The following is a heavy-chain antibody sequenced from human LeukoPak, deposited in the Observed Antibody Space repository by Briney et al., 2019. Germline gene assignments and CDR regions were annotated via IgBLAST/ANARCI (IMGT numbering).Heavy chain of an antibody. Sequence: GGSLRLSCAASGFTFSSTSMSWVRQAPGKGLEWVAVIWYDGSNKYYADSVKGRFTISRDNSKNTLYLQMNSLRAEDTAVYYCARGDQLLFDYWGQGTLVTVSS. V-gene: IGHV3-33*08. D-gene: IGHD2-2*01. CDR3: ARGDQLLFDY. J-gene: IGHJ4*02. CDR1: GFTFSSTS. CDR2: IWYDGSNK.